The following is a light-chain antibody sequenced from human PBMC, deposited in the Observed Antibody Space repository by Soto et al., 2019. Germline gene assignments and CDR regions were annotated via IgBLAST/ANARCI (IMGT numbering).Light chain of an antibody. J-gene: IGKJ4*01. CDR2: DAS. CDR1: QSVSNSY. Sequence: ETVLTQSPATLSLSPGERATLSCGASQSVSNSYLAWYQQKPGLAPRLLIYDASSRATGIPDRFSGSGSGTDFTLTISRLEPEDFAVYFCQQYASAPLTFGGGTKVAIK. V-gene: IGKV3D-20*01. CDR3: QQYASAPLT.